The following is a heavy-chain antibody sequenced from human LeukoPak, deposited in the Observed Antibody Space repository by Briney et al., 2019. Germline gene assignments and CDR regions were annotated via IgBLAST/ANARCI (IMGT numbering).Heavy chain of an antibody. CDR1: GFTFSSYS. J-gene: IGHJ3*02. CDR2: ISSSSSYI. D-gene: IGHD3-22*01. Sequence: GGSLRLSCAASGFTFSSYSMNWVRQAPGKGLEWVSSISSSSSYIYYADSVKGRFTISRDNAKNSLYLQMNSLRAEDTAVYYCASDLGSYYDSSGYSAFDIWGQGTMVTVSS. V-gene: IGHV3-21*01. CDR3: ASDLGSYYDSSGYSAFDI.